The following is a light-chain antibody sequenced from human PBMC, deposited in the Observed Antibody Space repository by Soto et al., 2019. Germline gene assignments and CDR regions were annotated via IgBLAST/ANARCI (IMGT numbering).Light chain of an antibody. CDR2: DAS. CDR1: QSVSIY. J-gene: IGKJ2*01. Sequence: EVVLTQSPATLSLSPGDRATLSCRASQSVSIYLAWYQQKPGQAPRLLIYDASNRATGIPARFSGSWSGTDFTLTISSLEPEDFAVYYCQQSSSWFTFGQWTKLEIK. V-gene: IGKV3-11*01. CDR3: QQSSSWFT.